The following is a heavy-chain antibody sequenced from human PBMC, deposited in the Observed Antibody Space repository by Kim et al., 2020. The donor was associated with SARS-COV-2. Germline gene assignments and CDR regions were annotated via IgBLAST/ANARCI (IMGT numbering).Heavy chain of an antibody. CDR3: ARSLGNWYYYDSSGYFDY. Sequence: SRVTISVDTSKNQFSLKLSSVTAADTAVYYCARSLGNWYYYDSSGYFDYWGQGTLVTVSS. J-gene: IGHJ4*02. D-gene: IGHD3-22*01. V-gene: IGHV4-59*01.